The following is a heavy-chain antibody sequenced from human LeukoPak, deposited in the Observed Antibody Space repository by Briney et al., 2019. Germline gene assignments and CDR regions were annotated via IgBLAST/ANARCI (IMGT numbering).Heavy chain of an antibody. J-gene: IGHJ6*02. CDR1: GGSISSGSYY. CDR2: IYTSGST. Sequence: TLSLTCTVSGGSISSGSYYWSWIRQPAGKGLEWIGRIYTSGSTNYNPSLKSRVTISVDTSKNQFSLKLSSVTAADTAVYYSARGSRAAAARPGNYYYGMDVWGQGTTVTVSS. CDR3: ARGSRAAAARPGNYYYGMDV. D-gene: IGHD6-6*01. V-gene: IGHV4-61*02.